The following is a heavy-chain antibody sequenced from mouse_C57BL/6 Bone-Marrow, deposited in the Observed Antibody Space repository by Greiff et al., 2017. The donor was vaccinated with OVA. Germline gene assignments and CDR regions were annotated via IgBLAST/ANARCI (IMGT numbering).Heavy chain of an antibody. Sequence: EVKLVESGPELVKPGASVKISCKASGYSFTGYYMNWVKQSPEKSLEWIGEINPSTGGTTYNQKFKAKATLTVDKSSSTAYMQLKSLTSEDSAVYYCARSPYYYGRDDWGQGTSVTVSS. J-gene: IGHJ4*01. CDR1: GYSFTGYY. V-gene: IGHV1-42*01. CDR3: ARSPYYYGRDD. CDR2: INPSTGGT.